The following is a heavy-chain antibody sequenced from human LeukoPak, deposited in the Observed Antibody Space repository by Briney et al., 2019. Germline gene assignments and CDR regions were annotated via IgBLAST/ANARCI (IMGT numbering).Heavy chain of an antibody. Sequence: GGSLRLSCAASGFTFSSYAMHWVRQAPGKGLEYVSAISSNGGSTYYANSVKGRFAISRDNSKNTLYLQMGSLRAEDMAVYYCARVRDGYNPYFDYWGQGTLVTVSS. CDR3: ARVRDGYNPYFDY. CDR1: GFTFSSYA. CDR2: ISSNGGST. D-gene: IGHD5-24*01. J-gene: IGHJ4*02. V-gene: IGHV3-64*01.